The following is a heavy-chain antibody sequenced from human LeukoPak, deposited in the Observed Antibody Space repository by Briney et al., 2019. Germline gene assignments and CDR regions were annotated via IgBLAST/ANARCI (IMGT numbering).Heavy chain of an antibody. CDR1: GFTVSSNY. J-gene: IGHJ4*02. Sequence: GGSLRLSCAASGFTVSSNYMSWVRQAPGKGLEWVSVIYSGGSTYYADSVKGRFTISRDNSKNTLYLQMNNLRAEDTAVYYCASGRGSPLNYFDSWGQGTLVTVSS. D-gene: IGHD1-14*01. CDR3: ASGRGSPLNYFDS. CDR2: IYSGGST. V-gene: IGHV3-53*01.